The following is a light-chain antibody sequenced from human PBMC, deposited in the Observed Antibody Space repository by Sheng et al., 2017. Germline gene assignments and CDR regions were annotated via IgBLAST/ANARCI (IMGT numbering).Light chain of an antibody. J-gene: IGLJ3*02. V-gene: IGLV2-23*02. CDR3: CSYAGTSNWV. CDR2: DVT. CDR1: SSDVGIYNL. Sequence: QSALTQPASVSGSPGQSITISCTGTSSDVGIYNLVSWYQQHPGKVPKLIIHDVTKRPSGVSNRFSGSKSGNTASLTISGLLAEDEADYYCCSYAGTSNWVFGGGTKLTVL.